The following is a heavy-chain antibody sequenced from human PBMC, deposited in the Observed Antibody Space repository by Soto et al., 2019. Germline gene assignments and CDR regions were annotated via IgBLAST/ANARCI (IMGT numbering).Heavy chain of an antibody. CDR2: IKEAGSEK. CDR3: AITMVWGAISDYYYGIDV. D-gene: IGHD3-10*01. Sequence: PGWSLRLSCAASGFTFSNYWMSWVRQAPGKGLEWVANIKEAGSEKYYVDSVKGRFTISRDNAKNSLYLQMNSLRAEDTAVYYCAITMVWGAISDYYYGIDVWGQGTTVTVAS. CDR1: GFTFSNYW. V-gene: IGHV3-7*02. J-gene: IGHJ6*01.